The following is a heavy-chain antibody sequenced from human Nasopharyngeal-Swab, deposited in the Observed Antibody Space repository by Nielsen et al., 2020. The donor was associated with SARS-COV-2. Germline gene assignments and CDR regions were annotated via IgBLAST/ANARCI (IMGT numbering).Heavy chain of an antibody. V-gene: IGHV4-38-2*01. D-gene: IGHD2-2*01. Sequence: GSLRLSCAVSGYSISSGYYWGWSRQPPGKGLEWIGSIYHSGSTYYNPSLKSRVTISVDTSKNQVSLKLSSVTAADTAVYYCARHAAGEYQLTYYFDYWGQGTLVTVSS. CDR1: GYSISSGYY. CDR2: IYHSGST. J-gene: IGHJ4*02. CDR3: ARHAAGEYQLTYYFDY.